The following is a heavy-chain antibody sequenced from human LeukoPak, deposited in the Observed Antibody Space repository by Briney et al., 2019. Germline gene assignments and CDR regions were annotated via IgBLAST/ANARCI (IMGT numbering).Heavy chain of an antibody. D-gene: IGHD4-17*01. Sequence: PGGSLRLSCAASGFTFSSYEMNWFRKAPGKGLEWVSYISTSGSTIFYADSVKGRFTISRDNANNSLYLQMNSLRAEDTAVYYCARDPTYGDLDYWGQGTLVTVSS. J-gene: IGHJ4*02. CDR1: GFTFSSYE. V-gene: IGHV3-48*03. CDR3: ARDPTYGDLDY. CDR2: ISTSGSTI.